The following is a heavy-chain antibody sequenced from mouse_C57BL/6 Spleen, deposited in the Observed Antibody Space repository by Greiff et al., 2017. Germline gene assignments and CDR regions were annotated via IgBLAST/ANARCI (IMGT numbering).Heavy chain of an antibody. D-gene: IGHD3-2*02. Sequence: VQLQQSGPELVKPGASVKISCKASGYAFSSSWMNWVKQRPGTGLEWIGRIYPGDGDTNYNGKFKGKATLTADKSSSTAYMQLSSLTSEDSAVYFCARGSSGYCFDYWGQGTTLTVSS. CDR3: ARGSSGYCFDY. J-gene: IGHJ2*01. CDR1: GYAFSSSW. CDR2: IYPGDGDT. V-gene: IGHV1-82*01.